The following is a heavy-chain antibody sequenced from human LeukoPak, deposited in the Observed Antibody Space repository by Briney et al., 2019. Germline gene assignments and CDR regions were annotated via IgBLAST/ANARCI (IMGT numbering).Heavy chain of an antibody. J-gene: IGHJ6*02. Sequence: PSEPLSLTCTVSGGCISSSSYYWGWIRQPPGKGLERIGSIYYSGSTYYNPSLKSRVTISVDTSKNQFSLKLSSVTAADTAVYYCAREFSYGNYYYYYYGMDVWGQGTTVTVSS. CDR1: GGCISSSSYY. V-gene: IGHV4-39*07. CDR3: AREFSYGNYYYYYYGMDV. D-gene: IGHD5-18*01. CDR2: IYYSGST.